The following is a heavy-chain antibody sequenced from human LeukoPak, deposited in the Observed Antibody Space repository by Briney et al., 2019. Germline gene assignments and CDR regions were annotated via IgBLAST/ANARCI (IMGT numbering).Heavy chain of an antibody. CDR2: ISTSSIYI. Sequence: GGSLRLSCAASGFTFSSYSMNWVRQAPGKGLEWVSSISTSSIYIYYADSMKGRFTISRDNAKNSLFLQMNSLRAEDTALYYCARYLSGVTGYTYGRGIDYWGQGTLVTVSS. V-gene: IGHV3-21*01. CDR3: ARYLSGVTGYTYGRGIDY. CDR1: GFTFSSYS. J-gene: IGHJ4*02. D-gene: IGHD5-18*01.